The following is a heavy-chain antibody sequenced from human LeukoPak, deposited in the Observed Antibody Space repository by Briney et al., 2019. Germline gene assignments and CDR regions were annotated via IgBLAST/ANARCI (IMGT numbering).Heavy chain of an antibody. D-gene: IGHD6-19*01. CDR2: ISSSSSYT. J-gene: IGHJ4*02. Sequence: GGSLRLSCAVSGFTFGDYYMSWIRQAPGKGLEGVAYISSSSSYTNYALSVKGRFTISRDNAQNSLYLQMDSLRAEDTAVYYCARDRSVDGTVWGQGTLVTVSS. CDR3: ARDRSVDGTV. CDR1: GFTFGDYY. V-gene: IGHV3-11*06.